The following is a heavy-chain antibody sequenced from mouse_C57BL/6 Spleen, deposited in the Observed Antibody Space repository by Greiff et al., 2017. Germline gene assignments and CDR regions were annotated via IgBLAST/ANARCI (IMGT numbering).Heavy chain of an antibody. CDR2: IYPGDGDT. Sequence: VQGVESGAELVKPGASVKISCKASGYAFSSYWMNWVKQRPGKGLEWIGQIYPGDGDTNYNGKFKGKATLTADKSSSTAYMQLSSLTSEDSAVYFCARSAQGNYDAMDYWGQGTSVTVSA. CDR1: GYAFSSYW. J-gene: IGHJ4*01. CDR3: ARSAQGNYDAMDY. D-gene: IGHD2-1*01. V-gene: IGHV1-80*01.